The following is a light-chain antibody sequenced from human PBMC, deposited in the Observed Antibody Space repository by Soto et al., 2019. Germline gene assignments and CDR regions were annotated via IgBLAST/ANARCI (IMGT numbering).Light chain of an antibody. J-gene: IGLJ3*02. CDR2: ENN. Sequence: QSVLTQPPSVSAAPGQSVTISCSGSTSDIGNNYVCWYQQFPGTAPKLLIYENNKRPSGIPDRVSGSKSDTSATLVITGLQPGDEAHYYCGTWDISLSGRVFGGGTKRTV. V-gene: IGLV1-51*02. CDR1: TSDIGNNY. CDR3: GTWDISLSGRV.